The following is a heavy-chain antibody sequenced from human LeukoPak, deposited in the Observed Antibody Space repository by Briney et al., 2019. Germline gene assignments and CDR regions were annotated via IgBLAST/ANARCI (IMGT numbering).Heavy chain of an antibody. J-gene: IGHJ3*02. D-gene: IGHD5-24*01. Sequence: SGTLSLSCTVSGGSFSGGGTYWDWLGQSAETGLEWIGRVYASGSTNYNPSLQSRVSMAVDTSKKQLSLNLTSVTAADTAVYYCARVLEMALYAFDIWGQGTSVIVSS. CDR3: ARVLEMALYAFDI. CDR2: VYASGST. V-gene: IGHV4-61*02. CDR1: GGSFSGGGTY.